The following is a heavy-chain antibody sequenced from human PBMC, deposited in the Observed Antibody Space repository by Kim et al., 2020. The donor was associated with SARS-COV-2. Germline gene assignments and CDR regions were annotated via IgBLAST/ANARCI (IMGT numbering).Heavy chain of an antibody. CDR1: GFTFSSYG. V-gene: IGHV3-30*18. Sequence: GGSLRLSCAASGFTFSSYGMHWVRQAPGKGLEWVAVISYDGSNKYYADSVKGRFTISRDNSKNTLYLQMNSLRAEDTAVYYCAKANNVLLWFGDPSEGAFDIWGQGTMVAVSS. CDR3: AKANNVLLWFGDPSEGAFDI. CDR2: ISYDGSNK. D-gene: IGHD3-10*01. J-gene: IGHJ3*02.